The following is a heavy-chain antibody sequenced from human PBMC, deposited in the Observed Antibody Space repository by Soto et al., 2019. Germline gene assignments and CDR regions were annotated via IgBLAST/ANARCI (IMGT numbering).Heavy chain of an antibody. J-gene: IGHJ6*02. D-gene: IGHD3-3*01. CDR3: ARDVGTQLDFWSTSGMDV. CDR2: IPYDGSNQ. CDR1: GSTFSSDA. Sequence: QVQLVESGGGVVQPGRSLRLSCAASGSTFSSDAMHWVRQAPGKGLEWVAVIPYDGSNQYYADSVRSRFTISRDNSKNMLYLQMNSLRADDTAVYYCARDVGTQLDFWSTSGMDVWGQGTTVTVSS. V-gene: IGHV3-30*04.